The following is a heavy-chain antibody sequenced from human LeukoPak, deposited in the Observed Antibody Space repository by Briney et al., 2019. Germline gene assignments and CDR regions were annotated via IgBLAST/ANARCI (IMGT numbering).Heavy chain of an antibody. D-gene: IGHD3-22*01. J-gene: IGHJ4*02. CDR3: ARGEGYYYDSSGL. Sequence: SETLSLTCTVSGDSISSGDYYWSWIRQPPGKGLEWIGYIYYSGSTYYNPSLKSRVTMSVDTSKNQFSLKLSSVTAADTAVYYCARGEGYYYDSSGLWGQGTLVTVSS. CDR2: IYYSGST. CDR1: GDSISSGDYY. V-gene: IGHV4-30-4*01.